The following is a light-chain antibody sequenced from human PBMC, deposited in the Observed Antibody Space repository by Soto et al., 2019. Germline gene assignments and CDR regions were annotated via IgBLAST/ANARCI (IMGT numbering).Light chain of an antibody. J-gene: IGKJ1*01. Sequence: DIQMTQSPSSLSASVGDRVTITCRASQSISSYLNWYQQKPGKAPKLLIYAASILQSGVPSRFSGTGSGTDFTLTISSRQPEDFPTYYCEQSYSTTRTFGQGTKVAIK. CDR3: EQSYSTTRT. CDR1: QSISSY. V-gene: IGKV1-39*01. CDR2: AAS.